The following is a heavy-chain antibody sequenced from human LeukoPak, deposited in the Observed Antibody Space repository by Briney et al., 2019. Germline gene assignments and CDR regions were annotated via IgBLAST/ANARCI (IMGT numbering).Heavy chain of an antibody. CDR3: ARVVGSGSWYVD. CDR1: GFTFSSYS. V-gene: IGHV3-21*01. J-gene: IGHJ4*02. D-gene: IGHD6-13*01. CDR2: ISSSSSYI. Sequence: GGSLRLSCAASGFTFSSYSMNWVRQAPGKGLEWVSSISSSSSYIYYADSVKGRFTISRDNAKNSLYLQMNSLRAEDTAVYYCARVVGSGSWYVDWGQGTLVTVSS.